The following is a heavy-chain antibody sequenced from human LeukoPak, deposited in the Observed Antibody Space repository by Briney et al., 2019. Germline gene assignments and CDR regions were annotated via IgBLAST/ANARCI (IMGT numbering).Heavy chain of an antibody. CDR1: GFTLSSYG. Sequence: PGGSLRLSCAASGFTLSSYGMHWVRQAPGKGLEWVAVIWYDGSNKYYADSVKGRFTISRDNSKNTLYLQMNSLRAEDTAVYYCARDGVNRGYFDYWGQGTLVTVSS. V-gene: IGHV3-33*01. CDR3: ARDGVNRGYFDY. J-gene: IGHJ4*02. CDR2: IWYDGSNK. D-gene: IGHD1-14*01.